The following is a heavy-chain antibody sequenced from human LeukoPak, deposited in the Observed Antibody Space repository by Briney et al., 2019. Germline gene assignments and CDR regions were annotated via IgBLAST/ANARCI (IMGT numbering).Heavy chain of an antibody. D-gene: IGHD5-24*01. V-gene: IGHV1-69*13. Sequence: ASVKVSCKASGGTFSSYAISWVRQAPGQGLEWMGGIIPIFGTANYAQKFQGGVTITADESTSTAYMELSSLRVDDTAVYYCARSSRDGYNLIDNMAVWGKGTTVAVSS. CDR1: GGTFSSYA. CDR2: IIPIFGTA. J-gene: IGHJ6*03. CDR3: ARSSRDGYNLIDNMAV.